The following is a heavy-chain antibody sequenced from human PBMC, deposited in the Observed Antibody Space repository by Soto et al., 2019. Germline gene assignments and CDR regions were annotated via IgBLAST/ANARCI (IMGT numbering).Heavy chain of an antibody. CDR2: ICWDDDK. D-gene: IGHD3-16*01. CDR1: GFSFRSSGVA. Sequence: QITLKESGPTLVKPTQTLTLTCTFSGFSFRSSGVAVGWIRQPPGKALAWVAFICWDDDKRYSPSLKSRITITKDTSNTQVVLTMTNIDPVDTGTYCCAHRPRSANGWGNFDYWGQGIVVTVPS. V-gene: IGHV2-5*02. CDR3: AHRPRSANGWGNFDY. J-gene: IGHJ4*02.